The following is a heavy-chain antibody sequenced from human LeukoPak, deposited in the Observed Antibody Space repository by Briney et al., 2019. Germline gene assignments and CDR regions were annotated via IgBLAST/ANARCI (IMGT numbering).Heavy chain of an antibody. V-gene: IGHV4-38-2*02. D-gene: IGHD6-6*01. CDR2: IYHSGST. CDR1: GYSISSGYY. J-gene: IGHJ5*02. CDR3: AASSSPGYDNWFDP. Sequence: SETLSLTCTVSGYSISSGYYWGWIRPPPGKGLEWIGSIYHSGSTYYNPSLKSRVTISVDTSKNQFSLKLSSVTAADTAVYYCAASSSPGYDNWFDPWGQGTLVTVSS.